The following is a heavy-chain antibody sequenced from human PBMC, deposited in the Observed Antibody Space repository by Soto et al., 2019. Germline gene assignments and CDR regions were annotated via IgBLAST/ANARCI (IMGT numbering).Heavy chain of an antibody. D-gene: IGHD6-19*01. Sequence: QVQLVQSGAEVKKPGSSVKVSCKASGGTFSSYAISWVRQAPGQGLEWMGGIIPIFGTANYAQKFQGRVTITADESTSTXXXXXXXXXXXXXXXXXXXXXXXXGYSSGWPRYWGQGTLVTVSS. CDR2: IIPIFGTA. V-gene: IGHV1-69*01. CDR3: XXXXXXGYSSGWPRY. J-gene: IGHJ4*02. CDR1: GGTFSSYA.